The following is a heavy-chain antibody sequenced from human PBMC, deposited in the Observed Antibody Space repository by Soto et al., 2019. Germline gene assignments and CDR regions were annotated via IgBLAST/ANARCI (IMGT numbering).Heavy chain of an antibody. J-gene: IGHJ6*02. CDR3: AKAACGSTRCYDLALYGMDV. Sequence: GGSLRLSCAASGFTFSSYAMSWVRQAPGKGLEWVSAISGSGGSTYYADSVKGRFTISRDNSKNTLYLQMNSLRAEDTAVYYCAKAACGSTRCYDLALYGMDVWGQVNTVTVSS. CDR2: ISGSGGST. CDR1: GFTFSSYA. V-gene: IGHV3-23*01. D-gene: IGHD2-2*01.